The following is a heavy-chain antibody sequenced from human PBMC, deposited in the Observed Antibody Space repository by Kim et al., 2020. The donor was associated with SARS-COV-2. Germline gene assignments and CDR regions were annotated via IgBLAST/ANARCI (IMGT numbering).Heavy chain of an antibody. CDR3: ARTHIVVNYGMDV. D-gene: IGHD2-21*01. J-gene: IGHJ6*02. CDR2: INPNSGGT. CDR1: GYTFTGYY. V-gene: IGHV1-2*04. Sequence: ASVKVSCKASGYTFTGYYMHWVRQAPGQGLEWMGWINPNSGGTNYAQKFQGWVTMTRDTSISTAYMELSRLRSDDTAVYYCARTHIVVNYGMDVWGQGTTVTVSS.